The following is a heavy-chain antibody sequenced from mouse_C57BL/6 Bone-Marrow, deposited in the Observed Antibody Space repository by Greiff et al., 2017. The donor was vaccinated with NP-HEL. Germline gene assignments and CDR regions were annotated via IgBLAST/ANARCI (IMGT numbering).Heavy chain of an antibody. CDR2: INPSNGGT. CDR3: ARGVNWIFDY. V-gene: IGHV1-53*01. D-gene: IGHD4-1*01. Sequence: QVQLQQSGTELVKPFSSVNLSCNSSGYTFTSYWMHWVKQRPGQGLEWIGNINPSNGGTNYNEKFKSKATLTVDKSSSTAYMQLSSLTSEDSAVYYCARGVNWIFDYWGQGTTLTVSS. J-gene: IGHJ2*01. CDR1: GYTFTSYW.